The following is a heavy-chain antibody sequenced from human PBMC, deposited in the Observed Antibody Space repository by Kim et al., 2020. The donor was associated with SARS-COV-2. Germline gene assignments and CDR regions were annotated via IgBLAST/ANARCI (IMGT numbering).Heavy chain of an antibody. J-gene: IGHJ4*02. D-gene: IGHD6-13*01. CDR3: AKDRVSIGAAGLFDY. CDR2: ISGSGGRT. Sequence: GGSLRLSCAASGFTFSSYAMSWVRQAPGKGLEWVSAISGSGGRTYSEDSVKGRFTITRDNSKNTLYLQMNSLRAEATAVYYCAKDRVSIGAAGLFDYWGQGTLVTVSS. V-gene: IGHV3-23*01. CDR1: GFTFSSYA.